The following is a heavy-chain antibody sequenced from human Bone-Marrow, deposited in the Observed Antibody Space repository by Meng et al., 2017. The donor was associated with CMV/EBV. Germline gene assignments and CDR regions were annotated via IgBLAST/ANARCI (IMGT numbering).Heavy chain of an antibody. D-gene: IGHD5-24*01. CDR3: ARSTSRWLQVFDY. Sequence: SVKVSCKASGGTFSSYAISWVRQAPGKGLEWMGGIIPIFGTANYAQKFQGRVTITTDESTSTAYMELSSLRSEDTAVYYCARSTSRWLQVFDYWGQGNLVTVSS. J-gene: IGHJ4*02. V-gene: IGHV1-69*05. CDR1: GGTFSSYA. CDR2: IIPIFGTA.